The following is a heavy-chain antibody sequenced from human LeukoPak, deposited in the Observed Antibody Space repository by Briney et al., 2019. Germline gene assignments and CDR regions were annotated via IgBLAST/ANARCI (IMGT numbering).Heavy chain of an antibody. CDR2: INPSGGST. CDR1: GYTFTSYY. V-gene: IGHV1-46*01. J-gene: IGHJ3*02. Sequence: GASVKVSCKASGYTFTSYYMHRVRQAPGQGLEWMGIINPSGGSTSSAQKFQGRVTITTDESTSTAYMELSSLRSEDTAVYYCARAALRFLEKDAFDIWGQGTMVTVSS. D-gene: IGHD3-3*01. CDR3: ARAALRFLEKDAFDI.